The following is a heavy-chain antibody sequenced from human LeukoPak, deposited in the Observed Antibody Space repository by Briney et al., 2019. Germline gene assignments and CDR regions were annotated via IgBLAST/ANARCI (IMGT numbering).Heavy chain of an antibody. Sequence: SETLSLTCAVYGGSFSGYYWSWIRQPPGKGLEWIGEINHSGSTNYNPSLKSRVTISLDMSKNQFSLKLSSVTAADTAVYYCXRXMVXVSYFYHMDVWGKGTTVIVSS. V-gene: IGHV4-34*01. D-gene: IGHD3-10*01. CDR3: XRXMVXVSYFYHMDV. CDR2: INHSGST. CDR1: GGSFSGYY. J-gene: IGHJ6*03.